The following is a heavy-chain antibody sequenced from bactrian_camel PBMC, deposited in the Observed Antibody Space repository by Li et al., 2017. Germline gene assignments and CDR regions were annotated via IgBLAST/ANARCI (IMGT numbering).Heavy chain of an antibody. D-gene: IGHD3*01. J-gene: IGHJ4*01. CDR1: GYTYSSNC. V-gene: IGHV3S53*01. CDR2: IDYDGTQ. CDR3: KGVRLCGDSDIETV. Sequence: SGYTYSSNCMGWYRQAPGKEREFVSSIDYDGTQKYADSAKGRFTASQGAKNTVYLQMNSLTPEDTGLYRCKGVRLCGDSDIETVWSQGTQVTVS.